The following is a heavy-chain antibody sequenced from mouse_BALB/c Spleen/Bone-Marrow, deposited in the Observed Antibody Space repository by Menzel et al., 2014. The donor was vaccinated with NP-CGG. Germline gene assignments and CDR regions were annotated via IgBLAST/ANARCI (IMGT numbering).Heavy chain of an antibody. J-gene: IGHJ2*01. CDR1: GFNIKDTY. CDR2: IDPANGNA. D-gene: IGHD2-14*01. V-gene: IGHV14-3*02. CDR3: ARYRLGTYFDF. Sequence: EVHLQQSGAGLVKPGASVKLSCTASGFNIKDTYMHWVKQRPEQGLEWIGRIDPANGNAKYDPKFQGKTTITADTSSNTAYLQLSSLTSEDTAVYYCARYRLGTYFDFWGQGTTLTVSS.